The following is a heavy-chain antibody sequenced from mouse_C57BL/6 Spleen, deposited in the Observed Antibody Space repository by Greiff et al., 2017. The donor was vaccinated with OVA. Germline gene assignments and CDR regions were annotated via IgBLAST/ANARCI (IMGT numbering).Heavy chain of an antibody. J-gene: IGHJ4*01. CDR2: IRSKSSNYAT. Sequence: EVMLVESGGGLVQPKGSLKLSCAASGFTFNTYAMHWVRQAPGKGLEWVARIRSKSSNYATYYADSVKDRFTISRDDSQSMLYLQMNNLKTEDTAMYYCVREGRYYSNYDGYYYAMDYWGQGTSVTVSS. CDR3: VREGRYYSNYDGYYYAMDY. CDR1: GFTFNTYA. V-gene: IGHV10-3*01. D-gene: IGHD2-5*01.